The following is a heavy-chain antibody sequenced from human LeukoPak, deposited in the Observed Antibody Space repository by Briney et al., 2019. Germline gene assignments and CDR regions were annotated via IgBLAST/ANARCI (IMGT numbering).Heavy chain of an antibody. D-gene: IGHD7-27*01. CDR2: IYYSGST. CDR1: GGSISSYY. J-gene: IGHJ5*02. V-gene: IGHV4-59*01. CDR3: ARAGLTGRYNWFDP. Sequence: SETLSLTCTVSGGSISSYYWSWIRQPPGKGLEWIGYIYYSGSTNYNPSLKSRVTISVDTSKNQLSLKLSSVTAADTAVYYCARAGLTGRYNWFDPWGQGTLVTVSS.